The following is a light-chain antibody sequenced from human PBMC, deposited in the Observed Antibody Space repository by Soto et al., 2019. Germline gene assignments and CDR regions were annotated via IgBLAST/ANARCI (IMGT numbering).Light chain of an antibody. J-gene: IGLJ2*01. CDR1: SSNIGTNT. CDR3: AAWDVSLVV. V-gene: IGLV1-44*01. CDR2: SDN. Sequence: QSVLTQPPSASGTPGQRVTIFCSGSSSNIGTNTVIWYQQLPGAAPKLLICSDNQRPSGVPDRFSGSKSGTSASLAISGLQSEDEADYYCAAWDVSLVVFGGGTKVTVL.